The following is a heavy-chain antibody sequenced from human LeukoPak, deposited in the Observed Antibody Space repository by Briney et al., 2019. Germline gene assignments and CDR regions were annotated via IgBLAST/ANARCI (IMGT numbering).Heavy chain of an antibody. Sequence: GGSLRLSCAASGFTFSSYGMHWVRQAPGKGLEWVAVISYDGSNKYYADSVKGRFTISRDNSKNTLYLQMNSLRAEDTAIYYCARVHPLLSVESYYYYMDVWGKGTTVTVA. J-gene: IGHJ6*03. CDR2: ISYDGSNK. CDR1: GFTFSSYG. CDR3: ARVHPLLSVESYYYYMDV. D-gene: IGHD2/OR15-2a*01. V-gene: IGHV3-30*03.